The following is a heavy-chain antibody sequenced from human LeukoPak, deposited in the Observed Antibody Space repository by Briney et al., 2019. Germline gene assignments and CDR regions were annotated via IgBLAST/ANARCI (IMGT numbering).Heavy chain of an antibody. CDR3: ARIPGDRPDD. V-gene: IGHV4-59*01. Sequence: PSETLSLTCTVSGASMTSYYWTWIRQPPGKGLEWIGYMYFGERTNYNPSPKSRATISIDTSKKQFSLNLKSVTAADTAVYYCARIPGDRPDDWGQGTLVTVS. D-gene: IGHD7-27*01. J-gene: IGHJ4*02. CDR1: GASMTSYY. CDR2: MYFGERT.